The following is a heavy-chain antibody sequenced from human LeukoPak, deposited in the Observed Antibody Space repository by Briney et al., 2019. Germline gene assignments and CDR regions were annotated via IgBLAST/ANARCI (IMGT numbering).Heavy chain of an antibody. CDR3: AKRGESCSSTNCLKYYFDY. CDR2: IGGGGVDT. CDR1: GFTFSSFA. D-gene: IGHD2-2*01. J-gene: IGHJ4*02. Sequence: GGSLRLSCAASGFTFSSFAMSWVRQAPGKGLEWVSAIGGGGVDTYYADSVKGRFTISRDNSKNTLYLQMNSLRAEDTAVYYRAKRGESCSSTNCLKYYFDYWGQGTLVTVSS. V-gene: IGHV3-23*01.